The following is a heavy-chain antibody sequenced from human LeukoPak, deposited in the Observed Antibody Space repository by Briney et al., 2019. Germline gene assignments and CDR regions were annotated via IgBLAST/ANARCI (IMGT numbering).Heavy chain of an antibody. Sequence: GGSLRLSCAASGFTFDDYGMSWVRQAPGKGLEWVSGINWNGGSTGYADSVKGRFTISRDNAKNSLYLQMNSLRAEDTAVYYCARYYDSSGYYYYFDYWGQGTLVTVSS. CDR1: GFTFDDYG. CDR3: ARYYDSSGYYYYFDY. J-gene: IGHJ4*02. D-gene: IGHD3-22*01. V-gene: IGHV3-20*04. CDR2: INWNGGST.